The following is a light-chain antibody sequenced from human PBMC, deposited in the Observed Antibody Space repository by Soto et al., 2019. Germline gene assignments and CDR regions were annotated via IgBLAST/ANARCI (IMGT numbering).Light chain of an antibody. CDR1: SSDVGAYYS. CDR3: SSYTSGSFPSV. J-gene: IGLJ1*01. CDR2: GVT. V-gene: IGLV2-14*01. Sequence: QSVLTQPASVSGSPGQSITISCTGTSSDVGAYYSVSWYQHHPGKAPKLIIYGVTNRPSGVSNRFSGSKSGNTASLTISGLQAEDESDYHCSSYTSGSFPSVFGTGTKVTVL.